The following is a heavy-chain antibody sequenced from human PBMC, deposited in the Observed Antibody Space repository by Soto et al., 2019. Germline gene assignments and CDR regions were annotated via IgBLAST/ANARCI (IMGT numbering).Heavy chain of an antibody. CDR1: GGSFSGYY. CDR2: INHSGST. CDR3: ARETKYQAAGYYYYMDF. Sequence: SETLSLTCAVYGGSFSGYYWSWIRQPPGKGLEWIGEINHSGSTNYNPSLKSRVTISVDTSKNQFSLKLSSVTAADTAVYYCARETKYQAAGYYYYMDFWGKGTTVTVSS. D-gene: IGHD2-2*01. J-gene: IGHJ6*03. V-gene: IGHV4-34*01.